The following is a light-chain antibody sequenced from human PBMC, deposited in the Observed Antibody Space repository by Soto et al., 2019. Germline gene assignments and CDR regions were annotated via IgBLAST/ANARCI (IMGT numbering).Light chain of an antibody. Sequence: QSALTQPASVSGSPGQSITISCTGTSSDVGGYKYVSWYQQHPGKAPKLMIYEVSNRPSGVSNRFSGSKSGNTASLTISGLQAEDEADYYCSSYTSSSILVFGGGTQLTVL. CDR3: SSYTSSSILV. CDR2: EVS. V-gene: IGLV2-14*01. J-gene: IGLJ2*01. CDR1: SSDVGGYKY.